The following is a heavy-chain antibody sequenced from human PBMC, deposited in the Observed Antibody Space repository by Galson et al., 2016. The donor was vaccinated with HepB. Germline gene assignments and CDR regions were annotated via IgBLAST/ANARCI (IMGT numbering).Heavy chain of an antibody. CDR3: ARNPTRQNYGDYAWFDP. Sequence: SLRLSCAASGLTVSSNYMSWVRQAPGKGLEWVSVIYTAGNTCYADSVKGRFAISRDNSKNTLYLQMNSLRAEDTAVYYCARNPTRQNYGDYAWFDPWGQGTLVTVSS. CDR2: IYTAGNT. J-gene: IGHJ5*02. D-gene: IGHD4-17*01. V-gene: IGHV3-53*01. CDR1: GLTVSSNY.